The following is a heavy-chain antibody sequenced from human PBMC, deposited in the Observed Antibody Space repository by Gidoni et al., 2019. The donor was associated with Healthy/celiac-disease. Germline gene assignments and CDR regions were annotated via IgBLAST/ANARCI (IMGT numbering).Heavy chain of an antibody. CDR1: GYTCTSYG. CDR2: ISAYNGNT. J-gene: IGHJ6*02. CDR3: ARVWECSTSCYLDSYGMDV. Sequence: QVQLVQSGAEVKKPGASVKVSCKASGYTCTSYGISWVRQAPGQGLEWMGWISAYNGNTNYAQKLQGRVTMTTDTSTSTAYMELRSLRSDDTAVYYCARVWECSTSCYLDSYGMDVWGQGTTVTVSS. D-gene: IGHD2-2*01. V-gene: IGHV1-18*01.